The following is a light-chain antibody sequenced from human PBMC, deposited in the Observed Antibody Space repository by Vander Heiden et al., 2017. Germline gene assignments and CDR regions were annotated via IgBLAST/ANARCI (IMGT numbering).Light chain of an antibody. V-gene: IGKV3-20*01. CDR3: HHYGASPYT. Sequence: MLFTQLPGTLSLSPGVRATLSCRASQSVSDNQLAWYQQKPGQAPRLLMYGVSNRATGIPDRFSGSGSGTDFTLIISRLEPEDFAVYFCHHYGASPYTFGQGTKLEIK. J-gene: IGKJ2*01. CDR1: QSVSDNQ. CDR2: GVS.